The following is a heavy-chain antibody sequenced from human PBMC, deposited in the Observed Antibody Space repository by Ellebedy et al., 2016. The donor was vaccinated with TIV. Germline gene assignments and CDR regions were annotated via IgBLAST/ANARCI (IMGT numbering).Heavy chain of an antibody. CDR3: AREDLLSSSSSDHYGMDV. J-gene: IGHJ6*02. CDR1: GYTFTNYY. D-gene: IGHD6-6*01. CDR2: IEPSGGTT. Sequence: AASVKVSCRASGYTFTNYYMHWVRQAPGQGLEWMGIIEPSGGTTIYAQKFQGRVTMTRDTSTITGYMELSSLRSEDTAVYYCAREDLLSSSSSDHYGMDVWGQGTTVTVSS. V-gene: IGHV1-46*01.